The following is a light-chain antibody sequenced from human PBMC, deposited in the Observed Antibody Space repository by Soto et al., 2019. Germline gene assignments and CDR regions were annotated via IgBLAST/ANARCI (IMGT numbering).Light chain of an antibody. CDR2: DAS. V-gene: IGKV3-11*01. J-gene: IGKJ5*01. CDR3: QQRRSWPPTIT. CDR1: QSVSSN. Sequence: EIVLTQSPGTLSLSAGERATLSCRTIQSVSSNLAWYQEKPGQAPRLLIYDASYRATDIPPRFSGSGSGTDFTLTISSLEPEDFAVYYCQQRRSWPPTITFGQGTRLEI.